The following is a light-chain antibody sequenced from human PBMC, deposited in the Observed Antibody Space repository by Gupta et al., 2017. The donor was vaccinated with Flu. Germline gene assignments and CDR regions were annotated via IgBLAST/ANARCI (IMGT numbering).Light chain of an antibody. Sequence: DVGKFYHVSWYQQHPGKPPKLIIYEVSHRPSGVSSRFSGSKSASTAFLAISGLQPEDEAKYFCGSYAPSGYFVDWVFSWGTKVTVL. V-gene: IGLV2-23*02. CDR3: GSYAPSGYFVDWV. J-gene: IGLJ3*02. CDR2: EVS. CDR1: DVGKFYH.